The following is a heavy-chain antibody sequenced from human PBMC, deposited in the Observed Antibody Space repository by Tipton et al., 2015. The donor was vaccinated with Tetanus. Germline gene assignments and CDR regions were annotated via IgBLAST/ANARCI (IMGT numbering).Heavy chain of an antibody. CDR3: ARQRKGCGGDCHPSYLYYFDY. CDR2: IYYSGST. J-gene: IGHJ4*02. CDR1: GGSISSSNYY. V-gene: IGHV4-39*01. D-gene: IGHD2-21*02. Sequence: TLSLTCNVSGGSISSSNYYWGWIRQPPGKGLEWIGTIYYSGSTDYNRSLKSRVNISVDTSKNQFSLRLVSVTAADTSIYYCARQRKGCGGDCHPSYLYYFDYWGQGTLVTVSS.